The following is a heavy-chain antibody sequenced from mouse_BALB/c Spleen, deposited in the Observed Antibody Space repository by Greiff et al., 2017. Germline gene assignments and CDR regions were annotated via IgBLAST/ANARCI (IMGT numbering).Heavy chain of an antibody. CDR3: ARGLRRDAMDY. Sequence: QVQLQQSGPELVKPGASVKMSCKASGYTFTSYYIHWVKQRPGQGLEWIGWIYPGDGSTKYNEKFKGKTTLTADKSSSTAYMLLSSLTSEDSAIYFCARGLRRDAMDYWGQGTSVTVSS. D-gene: IGHD2-12*01. J-gene: IGHJ4*01. CDR2: IYPGDGST. V-gene: IGHV1S56*01. CDR1: GYTFTSYY.